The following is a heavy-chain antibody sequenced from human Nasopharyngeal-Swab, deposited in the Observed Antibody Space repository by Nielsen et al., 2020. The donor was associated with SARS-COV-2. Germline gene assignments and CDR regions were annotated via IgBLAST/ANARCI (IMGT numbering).Heavy chain of an antibody. CDR1: SGSFSGNY. CDR3: ARLPLTQSGELLKFDW. D-gene: IGHD3-10*01. V-gene: IGHV4-34*01. CDR2: INHSGSA. Sequence: SETLSLTCAVYSGSFSGNYWSWVRQPPGKGLEWIGEINHSGSAKYNPSLESRVTISVDTSKNQFSLKLTSVTAADTAVYYCARLPLTQSGELLKFDWWGQGTLVTVFS. J-gene: IGHJ4*02.